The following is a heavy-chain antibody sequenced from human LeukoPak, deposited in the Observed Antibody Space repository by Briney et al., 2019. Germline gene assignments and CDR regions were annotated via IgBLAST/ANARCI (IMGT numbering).Heavy chain of an antibody. CDR2: IIPILGIA. J-gene: IGHJ4*02. V-gene: IGHV1-69*04. CDR1: GGTFSSYA. CDR3: AREMATMPMDY. D-gene: IGHD5-24*01. Sequence: ASVKVSCKASGGTFSSYAISWVRQAPGQGLEWTGRIIPILGIANYAQKFQGRVTITADKSTSTAYMELSSLRSEDTAVYYCAREMATMPMDYWGQGTLVTVSS.